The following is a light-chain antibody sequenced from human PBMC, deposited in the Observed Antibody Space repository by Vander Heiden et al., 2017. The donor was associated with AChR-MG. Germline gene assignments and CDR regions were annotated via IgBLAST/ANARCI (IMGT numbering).Light chain of an antibody. V-gene: IGKV4-1*01. CDR2: WAS. Sequence: IMITQSPDPLAASLGERATINCKSSQSVLYSSNDKNYLAWYQQKPGQPPKLLIYWASTREAGVPDRFSGSGSGTDFTLTISSLQAEDVAVYYCQQYYSTPSFGQGTKLEIK. CDR1: QSVLYSSNDKNY. CDR3: QQYYSTPS. J-gene: IGKJ2*01.